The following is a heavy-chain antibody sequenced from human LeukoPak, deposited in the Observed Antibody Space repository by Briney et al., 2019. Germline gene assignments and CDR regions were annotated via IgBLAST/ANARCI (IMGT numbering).Heavy chain of an antibody. V-gene: IGHV3-21*01. J-gene: IGHJ3*01. CDR1: GFTFSSYS. Sequence: GGSLRLSXAASGFTFSSYSMNWVRLAPGKGLEWVSSITSSSSYIYYADSVKGRFTISRDNAKNSLYLQMNSLRAEDTAVYYCARDPSSGWYGYAFDVWGQGTMVTVSS. CDR2: ITSSSSYI. D-gene: IGHD6-19*01. CDR3: ARDPSSGWYGYAFDV.